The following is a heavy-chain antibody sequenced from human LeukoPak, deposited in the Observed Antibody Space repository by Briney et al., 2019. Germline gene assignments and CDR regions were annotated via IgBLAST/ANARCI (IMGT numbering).Heavy chain of an antibody. D-gene: IGHD3-9*01. CDR3: ARGCFDWLLRDTEFDY. Sequence: ASVKVSCKASGYTFTSYAMHWVRQAPGQRLEWMGWINAGNGNTKYSQKFQGRVTITRDTSASTAYMELSSLRSEDTAVYYCARGCFDWLLRDTEFDYWGQGTLVTVSS. CDR1: GYTFTSYA. J-gene: IGHJ4*02. V-gene: IGHV1-3*01. CDR2: INAGNGNT.